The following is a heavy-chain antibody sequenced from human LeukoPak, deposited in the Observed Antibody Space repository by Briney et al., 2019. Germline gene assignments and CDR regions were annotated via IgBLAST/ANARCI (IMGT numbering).Heavy chain of an antibody. V-gene: IGHV4-4*02. D-gene: IGHD4-17*01. CDR1: GGSISSSNW. Sequence: SETLSLTCAVSGGSISSSNWWSWVRQPPGQGLEWIGEIYHSGSTNYNPSLKSRVTISVDKSKNQFSLKLSSVTAADTAVYYCATGYGDFRVEGRYFYSWGQGTLVTVSS. CDR2: IYHSGST. J-gene: IGHJ4*02. CDR3: ATGYGDFRVEGRYFYS.